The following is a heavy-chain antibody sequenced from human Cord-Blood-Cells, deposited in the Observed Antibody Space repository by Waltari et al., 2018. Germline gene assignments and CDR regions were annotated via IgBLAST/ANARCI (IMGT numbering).Heavy chain of an antibody. CDR2: INHSGST. V-gene: IGHV4-34*01. D-gene: IGHD1-26*01. CDR3: ARGESYYFDY. J-gene: IGHJ4*02. Sequence: QVQLQQWGAGLLKPSETLSLTCAVYGGSFSGYYWSWIRQLPGKGLEWIGEINHSGSTNYNPSLKSRVTISVDTSKNQFSLKLSSVTAADTAVYYCARGESYYFDYWGQGTLVTVSS. CDR1: GGSFSGYY.